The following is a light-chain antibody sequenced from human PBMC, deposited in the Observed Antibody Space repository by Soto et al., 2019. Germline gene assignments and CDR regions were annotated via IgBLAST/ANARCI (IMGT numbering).Light chain of an antibody. V-gene: IGLV2-14*01. Sequence: QSALTQPASVSGSPGQSITISCTGTSSDVGGYNYVSWYQQHPGKAPKLMIYEVSNRPSGGSNRFSGSKSGNTASLSISGLQAEDEADYYCSSYTSSSTLVFGGGTKVTVL. CDR2: EVS. J-gene: IGLJ2*01. CDR3: SSYTSSSTLV. CDR1: SSDVGGYNY.